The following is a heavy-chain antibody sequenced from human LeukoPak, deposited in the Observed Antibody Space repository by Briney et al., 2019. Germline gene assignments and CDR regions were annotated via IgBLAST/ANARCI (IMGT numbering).Heavy chain of an antibody. CDR3: ARDTLSCSGGYCYNEY. CDR2: ISSTGGTT. V-gene: IGHV3-23*01. J-gene: IGHJ4*02. Sequence: PGGSLRLSCAASGITFSSYGMSWVRQAPGKGLEWVSSISSTGGTTYYADSVKGRFTISRDNSKNTLYLQMNSLRAEDAAVYYCARDTLSCSGGYCYNEYWGQGTLVTVSS. D-gene: IGHD2-15*01. CDR1: GITFSSYG.